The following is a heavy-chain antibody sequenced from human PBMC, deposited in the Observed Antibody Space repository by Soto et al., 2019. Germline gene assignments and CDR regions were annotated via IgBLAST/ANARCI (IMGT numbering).Heavy chain of an antibody. CDR3: ARVHVTVVAGNTFDY. V-gene: IGHV4-38-2*02. D-gene: IGHD6-19*01. Sequence: PSETLSLTCTVSGDSISSGSYWGWIRQPPGEGREWIASIYHGGTTFYNPSLKSRSSISVDTSKSQFSLRLTSVTAADTATYYCARVHVTVVAGNTFDYWGRGTLVTVSS. CDR1: GDSISSGSY. J-gene: IGHJ4*01. CDR2: IYHGGTT.